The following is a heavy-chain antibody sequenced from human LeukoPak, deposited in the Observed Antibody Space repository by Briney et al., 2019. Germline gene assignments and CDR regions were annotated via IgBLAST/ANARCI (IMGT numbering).Heavy chain of an antibody. Sequence: PGGSLRLSCAASGFTFSSYAMSWVRQAPGKGLEWGSAINGSGSSTYYADSVKGRFTISRDNSKNTLYLQMNSLRAEDTAVYYCAKGGSGFPHYYYMDVWGKGTTVTVSS. V-gene: IGHV3-23*01. CDR3: AKGGSGFPHYYYMDV. CDR2: INGSGSST. CDR1: GFTFSSYA. J-gene: IGHJ6*03. D-gene: IGHD3-10*01.